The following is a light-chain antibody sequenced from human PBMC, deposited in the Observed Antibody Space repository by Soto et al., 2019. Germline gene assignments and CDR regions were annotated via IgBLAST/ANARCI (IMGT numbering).Light chain of an antibody. CDR1: QNIDRW. CDR3: QHYNSYPYS. CDR2: WAS. V-gene: IGKV1-5*03. J-gene: IGKJ2*03. Sequence: DIHMTQSPSTLSASVGDRVVITCRASQNIDRWLAWYQQKPRKAPQLLIYWASSPESGVPPRFSGSGSGTEFTLTIISLQPDDFATYFCQHYNSYPYSFGQGTKLEI.